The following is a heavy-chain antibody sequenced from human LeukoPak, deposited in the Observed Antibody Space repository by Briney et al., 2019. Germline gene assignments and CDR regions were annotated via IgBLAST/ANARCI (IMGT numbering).Heavy chain of an antibody. D-gene: IGHD3-10*01. CDR2: TSAYNGNT. CDR3: ARDGPRKAGRFGESAFFDY. Sequence: ASVKLSCKASGYTFTSYGISWVRQAPGQGLEWMGWTSAYNGNTNYAQKLQGRVTMTTDTSTSTAYMELRSLRSDDTAVYYCARDGPRKAGRFGESAFFDYWGQGTLVTVSS. J-gene: IGHJ4*02. V-gene: IGHV1-18*01. CDR1: GYTFTSYG.